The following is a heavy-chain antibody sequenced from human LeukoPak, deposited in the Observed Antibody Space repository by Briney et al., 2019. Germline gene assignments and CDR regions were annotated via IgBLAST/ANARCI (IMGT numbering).Heavy chain of an antibody. J-gene: IGHJ3*02. CDR3: AREVWGGYCGGDCYSEGAFDI. Sequence: GGSLRLSCAASGFTFSSYAMHWARQAPGKGLEYVSAISSNGGSTYYANSVKGRFTISRDNSKNTLYLQMGSLRAEDMAVYYCAREVWGGYCGGDCYSEGAFDIWGQGTMVTVSS. CDR1: GFTFSSYA. CDR2: ISSNGGST. D-gene: IGHD2-21*02. V-gene: IGHV3-64*01.